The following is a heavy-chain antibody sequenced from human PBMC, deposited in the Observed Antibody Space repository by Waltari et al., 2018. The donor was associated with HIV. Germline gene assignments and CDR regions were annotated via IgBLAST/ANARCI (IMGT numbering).Heavy chain of an antibody. D-gene: IGHD3-16*01. V-gene: IGHV1-2*02. CDR3: HRRWATDQGGSDL. CDR1: GYNFIGYF. CDR2: LNPRSGAT. Sequence: QDQLIPSGTEVKKPGASLRVSCRASGYNFIGYFIHWVRQAPGQGLEWMSDLNPRSGATEYAQKVRGRRTLTGDASGNTAYLDLKGLRFDDTATYFCHRRWATDQGGSDLWGQGTLVIVS. J-gene: IGHJ4*01.